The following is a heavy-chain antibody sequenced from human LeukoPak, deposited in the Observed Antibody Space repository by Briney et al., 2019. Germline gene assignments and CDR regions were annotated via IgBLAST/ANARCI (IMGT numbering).Heavy chain of an antibody. J-gene: IGHJ4*02. CDR3: ARDFGSSSAWYEFDY. CDR2: INPDSGVT. Sequence: GASVKVSCKASGYTFTGSYIHWVRQAPGQGLEWMGWINPDSGVTKYAQNFQGRVTMTRDTSISTASMEMRCLKSDDTAVYYCARDFGSSSAWYEFDYWGQGTLVTVSS. CDR1: GYTFTGSY. D-gene: IGHD6-19*01. V-gene: IGHV1-2*02.